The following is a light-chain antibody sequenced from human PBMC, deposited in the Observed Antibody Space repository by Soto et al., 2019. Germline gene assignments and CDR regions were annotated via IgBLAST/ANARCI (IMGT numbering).Light chain of an antibody. V-gene: IGKV3-20*01. CDR2: GAS. CDR1: QSVSSSY. CDR3: LQYGNSPFT. J-gene: IGKJ3*01. Sequence: EIVLTQSPGTLSLSPGERATLSCRASQSVSSSYLAWYQQKPGQTPRLLIYGASSRATGIPDRFSGSGSGTGFTLTISRLEPEDFAVYYCLQYGNSPFTFGPGTKVDIK.